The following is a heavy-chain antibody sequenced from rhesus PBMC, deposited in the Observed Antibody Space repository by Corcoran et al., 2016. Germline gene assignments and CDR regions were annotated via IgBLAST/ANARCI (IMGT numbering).Heavy chain of an antibody. CDR1: GYSISSNY. Sequence: VQLQESGPGLVKPSETLSLTCAVSGYSISSNYWSWIRQPPGKGPEWVGCIRNKPNGGTAEYAASVKGRFTISRDDSKSIASLQMNSLKTEDTAVYYCARSPRQVWANDYWGQGVLVTVSS. D-gene: IGHD2-39*01. J-gene: IGHJ4*01. CDR2: IRNKPNGGTA. V-gene: IGHV3S22*01. CDR3: ARSPRQVWANDY.